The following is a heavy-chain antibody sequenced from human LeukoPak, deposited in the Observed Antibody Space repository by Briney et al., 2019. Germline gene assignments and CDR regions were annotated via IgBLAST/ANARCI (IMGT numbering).Heavy chain of an antibody. CDR3: ARVYCSSTSCYREFDY. CDR1: GGTFSSYA. D-gene: IGHD2-2*01. V-gene: IGHV1-69*05. Sequence: GASVKVSCKASGGTFSSYAISWVRQAPGQGLEWMGGIIPIFGTANYAQKFQGRVTITTDESTSTAYMELSSLRSEDTAVYYCARVYCSSTSCYREFDYWGQGTLVTVSS. CDR2: IIPIFGTA. J-gene: IGHJ4*02.